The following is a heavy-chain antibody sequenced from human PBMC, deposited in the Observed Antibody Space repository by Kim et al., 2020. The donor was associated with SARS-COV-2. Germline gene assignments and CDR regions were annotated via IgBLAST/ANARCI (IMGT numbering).Heavy chain of an antibody. V-gene: IGHV4-38-2*02. D-gene: IGHD3-16*01. Sequence: SETLSLTCTVSGYSISSGYYWGWIRQPPGKGLEWIGSIYHSGSTYYNPSLKSRVTISVDTSKNQFSLKLSSVTAADTAVYYCARGRPPRARSPQGGVEYWGQGTLVTVSS. CDR2: IYHSGST. CDR1: GYSISSGYY. CDR3: ARGRPPRARSPQGGVEY. J-gene: IGHJ4*02.